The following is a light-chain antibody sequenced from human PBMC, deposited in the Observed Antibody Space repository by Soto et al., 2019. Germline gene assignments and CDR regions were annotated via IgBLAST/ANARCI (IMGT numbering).Light chain of an antibody. CDR2: DAS. CDR3: QQYNKWPLT. J-gene: IGKJ1*01. V-gene: IGKV3-11*01. Sequence: EIVLTQSPATLSLSPGERATLSCRASQSLSSYLAWYQQKPGQAPRLLIYDASNRATGIPVRFSGSASGTEFTLTISSLQSEDFTVYYCQQYNKWPLTFGQGTKVDI. CDR1: QSLSSY.